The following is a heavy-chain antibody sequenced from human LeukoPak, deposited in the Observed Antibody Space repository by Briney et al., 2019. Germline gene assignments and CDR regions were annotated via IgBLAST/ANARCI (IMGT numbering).Heavy chain of an antibody. J-gene: IGHJ3*02. Sequence: PGRSLRLSCAASGFTFSSYAMHWVRQAPGKGLEWVAVISYDGSNKYYADSVKGRFTISRDNSKNTLYLQMNSLRAEDMALYYCAKDRSGYSSSRQAFDIWGQGTMVTVSS. V-gene: IGHV3-30-3*01. D-gene: IGHD6-13*01. CDR1: GFTFSSYA. CDR2: ISYDGSNK. CDR3: AKDRSGYSSSRQAFDI.